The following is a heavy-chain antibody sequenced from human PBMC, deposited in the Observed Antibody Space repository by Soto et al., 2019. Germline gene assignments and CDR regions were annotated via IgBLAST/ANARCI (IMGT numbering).Heavy chain of an antibody. Sequence: SETLSLTCIVSGVSVTSYTWSWVRQPANKGLEWIGRVFSSVSATYNPSLKSRVSISMDTAENRISLKLDSVTAADAGLYFCARDGMTTGDTWGPGTLVTVSS. CDR1: GVSVTSYT. CDR2: VFSSVSA. J-gene: IGHJ4*02. D-gene: IGHD7-27*01. V-gene: IGHV4-4*07. CDR3: ARDGMTTGDT.